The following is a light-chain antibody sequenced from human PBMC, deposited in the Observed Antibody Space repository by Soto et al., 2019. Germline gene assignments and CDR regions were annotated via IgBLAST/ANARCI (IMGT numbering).Light chain of an antibody. CDR2: KAS. J-gene: IGKJ1*01. CDR3: QQYDTFST. CDR1: NW. Sequence: DIQMTQSPSTLSASVGDRVTITCRASNWLAWYQQKPGKAPKLLISKASTLNSGVPSRFSGSGSGTEFTLTISSLQTDDFAIYYCQQYDTFSTFGQGTKVDLK. V-gene: IGKV1-5*03.